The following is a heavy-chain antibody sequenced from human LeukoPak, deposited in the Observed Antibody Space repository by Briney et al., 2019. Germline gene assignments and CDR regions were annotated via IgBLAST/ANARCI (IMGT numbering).Heavy chain of an antibody. CDR1: EFTFSSYA. Sequence: GGSLRLSCTASEFTFSSYAKSWVRHAPGKGLEWFSVISVSGGSTYYADSVKGRFTISRENAKNSLYPQMNSLRAEASAVFSCTELGITMIGGVWGKGTTVTISS. CDR2: ISVSGGST. J-gene: IGHJ6*04. V-gene: IGHV3-23*01. D-gene: IGHD3-10*02. CDR3: TELGITMIGGV.